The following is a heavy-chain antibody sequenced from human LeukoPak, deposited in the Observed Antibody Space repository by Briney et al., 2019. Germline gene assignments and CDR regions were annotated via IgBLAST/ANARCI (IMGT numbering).Heavy chain of an antibody. D-gene: IGHD3-9*01. CDR1: GYTLTELS. Sequence: ASVKVSCKVSGYTLTELSMRWVRQAPGKGLEWMGGFDPEDGETIYAQKFQGRVTMTEDTSTDTAYMELSSLRSEDTAVYHCATGPHYDILTGFDYWGQGTLVTVSS. CDR3: ATGPHYDILTGFDY. V-gene: IGHV1-24*01. CDR2: FDPEDGET. J-gene: IGHJ4*02.